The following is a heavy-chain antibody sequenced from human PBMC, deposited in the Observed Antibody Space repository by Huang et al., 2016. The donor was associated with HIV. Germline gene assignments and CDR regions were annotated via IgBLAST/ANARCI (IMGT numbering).Heavy chain of an antibody. D-gene: IGHD1-26*01. CDR2: IKTDGSEK. J-gene: IGHJ4*02. Sequence: EVQLVESGGGLVQPGGSLRLSCAASGFTFNSYWMSWVRQAPGKGLEWVADIKTDGSEKSDVDSVKGRFTISRDNAKNSLYLQMNSLRAEDTAVYYCVRLLDHTGDYWGQGTLVTVSS. CDR3: VRLLDHTGDY. CDR1: GFTFNSYW. V-gene: IGHV3-7*01.